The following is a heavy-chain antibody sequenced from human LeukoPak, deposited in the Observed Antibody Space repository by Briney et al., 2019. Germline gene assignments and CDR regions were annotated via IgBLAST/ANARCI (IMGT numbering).Heavy chain of an antibody. V-gene: IGHV5-51*01. CDR1: GYSFSTYW. Sequence: GESLKISCKSSGYSFSTYWIGLVRQMPGKGLEWMGIIYPRDSDTRYSPSFQGQLTISADKSINTAYMQWSSLKGSHTGMYYCALNQGRGDYYGMDVWGQGTTVTVSS. CDR3: ALNQGRGDYYGMDV. J-gene: IGHJ6*02. D-gene: IGHD3-16*01. CDR2: IYPRDSDT.